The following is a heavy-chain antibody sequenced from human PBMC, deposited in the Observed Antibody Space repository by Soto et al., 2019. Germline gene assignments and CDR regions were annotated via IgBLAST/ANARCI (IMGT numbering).Heavy chain of an antibody. D-gene: IGHD2-15*01. CDR3: ARVVVAATPWFAP. Sequence: QVQLQESDPGLVKPSQTLSLTCTVCGGSISSVAYYWGWIRQHPGKGLEWIGYIYYSGSTYYNPSLQSLASISVDTSKKKFSLKMSSVTAADTAVYYCARVVVAATPWFAPWGQGTLVTVSS. J-gene: IGHJ5*02. V-gene: IGHV4-31*01. CDR2: IYYSGST. CDR1: GGSISSVAYY.